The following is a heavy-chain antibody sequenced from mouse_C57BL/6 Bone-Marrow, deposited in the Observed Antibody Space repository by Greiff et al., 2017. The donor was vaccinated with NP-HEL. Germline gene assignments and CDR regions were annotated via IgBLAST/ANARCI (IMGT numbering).Heavy chain of an antibody. CDR1: GYSITSGYY. CDR2: ISYDGSN. CDR3: ARDYYD. V-gene: IGHV3-6*01. J-gene: IGHJ4*01. D-gene: IGHD1-1*01. Sequence: VQLKESGPGLVKPSQSLSLTCSVTGYSITSGYYWNWIRQFPGNKLEWMGYISYDGSNNYNPSLKNRISITRDTSKNQFFLKLNSVTTEDTATYYCARDYYDWGQGTSVTVSS.